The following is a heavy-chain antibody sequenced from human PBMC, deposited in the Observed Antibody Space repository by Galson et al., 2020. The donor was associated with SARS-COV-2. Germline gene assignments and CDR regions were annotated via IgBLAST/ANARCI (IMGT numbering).Heavy chain of an antibody. D-gene: IGHD6-19*01. CDR1: GFTFSSYW. CDR3: AREDSGWAQAFDL. CDR2: IKQDGSEK. Sequence: TGGSLRLSCAASGFTFSSYWMSWVRQAPGKGLEWVANIKQDGSEKYYVDSVKGRFTISRDNAKNSLYLQMNGLRVEDTAVYYCAREDSGWAQAFDLWGRGTLVTVSS. V-gene: IGHV3-7*01. J-gene: IGHJ2*01.